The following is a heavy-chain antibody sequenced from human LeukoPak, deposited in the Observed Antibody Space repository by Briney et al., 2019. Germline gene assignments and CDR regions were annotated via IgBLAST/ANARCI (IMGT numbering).Heavy chain of an antibody. CDR1: GGSISSYY. J-gene: IGHJ4*02. Sequence: PSETLSLTCTVSGGSISSYYWSWIRQPPGKGLEWIGYIYYSGSTNYNPSLKSRVTISVDTSKNQFSLKLSSVTAADTAVYYCASHTYYYGSGLTFDYWAREPWSPSPQ. CDR2: IYYSGST. D-gene: IGHD3-10*01. CDR3: ASHTYYYGSGLTFDY. V-gene: IGHV4-59*08.